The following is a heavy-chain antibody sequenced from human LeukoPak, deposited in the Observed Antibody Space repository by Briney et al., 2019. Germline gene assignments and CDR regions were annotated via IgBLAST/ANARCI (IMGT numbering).Heavy chain of an antibody. D-gene: IGHD6-13*01. CDR1: GFTFSSYG. J-gene: IGHJ4*02. Sequence: GGSLRLSCAASGFTFSSYGMIWVRQALRKGLEWVSSISGSGGSTYLADSVKGRFTISRDNSKNTLYLQMNSLRADDTAVYYCAKDRPTVYSSSWLHFLDSWGQGTLVTVSS. CDR3: AKDRPTVYSSSWLHFLDS. V-gene: IGHV3-23*01. CDR2: ISGSGGST.